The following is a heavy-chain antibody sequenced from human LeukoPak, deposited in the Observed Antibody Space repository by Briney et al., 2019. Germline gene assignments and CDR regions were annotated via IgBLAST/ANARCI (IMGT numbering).Heavy chain of an antibody. D-gene: IGHD5-24*01. Sequence: GGSLRLSCAASGFTFSSYAMSWVRQAPGKGLEWVSSISGSGGSAYYADSVKGRFTISRDNSKNTLYLQMNSLRAEDTAVYYCAKGRDGYNFDYWGRGTLVTVSS. CDR2: ISGSGGSA. CDR1: GFTFSSYA. CDR3: AKGRDGYNFDY. J-gene: IGHJ4*02. V-gene: IGHV3-23*01.